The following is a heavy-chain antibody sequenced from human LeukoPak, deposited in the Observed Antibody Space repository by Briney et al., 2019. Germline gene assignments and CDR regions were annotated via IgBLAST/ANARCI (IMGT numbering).Heavy chain of an antibody. D-gene: IGHD6-19*01. J-gene: IGHJ4*02. V-gene: IGHV4-39*01. Sequence: SETLSLTCTVSGGSISSSSYYWGWIRQPPGKGLEWIGSVYYSGSTYYNPSLKSRVSISVDTSKNQFSLKLSSVTAADTAVYYRARHEKAVAGKHFDYWGQGTLVTVSS. CDR2: VYYSGST. CDR1: GGSISSSSYY. CDR3: ARHEKAVAGKHFDY.